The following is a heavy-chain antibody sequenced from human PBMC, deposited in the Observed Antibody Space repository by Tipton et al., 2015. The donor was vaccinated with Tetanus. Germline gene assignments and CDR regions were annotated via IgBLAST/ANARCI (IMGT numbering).Heavy chain of an antibody. D-gene: IGHD3-9*01. Sequence: TLSLTCTVSGGSISSSSYYWGWIRQPPGKGLEWIGSAYYSGSTYYNPSLKSRVTISVDTSKNQFSLELSSVTAADTAVYYCARLPSLKALNYWGQGTLVTASS. CDR2: AYYSGST. CDR1: GGSISSSSYY. CDR3: ARLPSLKALNY. V-gene: IGHV4-39*01. J-gene: IGHJ4*02.